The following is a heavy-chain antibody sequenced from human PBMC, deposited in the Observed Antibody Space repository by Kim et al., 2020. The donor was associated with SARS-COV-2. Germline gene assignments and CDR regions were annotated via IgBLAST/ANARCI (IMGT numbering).Heavy chain of an antibody. V-gene: IGHV1-69*04. CDR3: ARDGIVDNRYFDL. D-gene: IGHD1-26*01. Sequence: YAQKFQGRVTITADKSTSTAYMELSSLRSEDTAVYYCARDGIVDNRYFDLWGRGTLVTVSS. J-gene: IGHJ2*01.